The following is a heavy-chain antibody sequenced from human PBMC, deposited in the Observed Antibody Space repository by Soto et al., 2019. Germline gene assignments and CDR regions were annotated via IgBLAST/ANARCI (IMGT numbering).Heavy chain of an antibody. D-gene: IGHD4-17*01. J-gene: IGHJ4*02. CDR1: GCSISSYY. Sequence: PSETLSLTCTVSGCSISSYYWSWIRQPPGKGLEWVGYIHYNGNANYNPSLKSRVTISVDTSKNQFSLNLSSVTAADTAVYYCATLTTVTTNFDFWGQGTLVTVPQ. CDR3: ATLTTVTTNFDF. CDR2: IHYNGNA. V-gene: IGHV4-59*01.